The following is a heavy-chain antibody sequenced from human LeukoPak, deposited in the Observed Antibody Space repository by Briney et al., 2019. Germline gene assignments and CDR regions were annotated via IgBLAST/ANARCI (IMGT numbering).Heavy chain of an antibody. CDR1: GYTFTSYD. V-gene: IGHV1-8*01. J-gene: IGHJ3*02. Sequence: ASVKFSCKASGYTFTSYDINWVRQATGQGLEWMGWMNPNSGNTGYAQKFQGRVTMTRNTSISTAYMELSSLRSEDTAVYYCARVPSWYRSFDIWGQGTMVTVSS. CDR3: ARVPSWYRSFDI. D-gene: IGHD6-13*01. CDR2: MNPNSGNT.